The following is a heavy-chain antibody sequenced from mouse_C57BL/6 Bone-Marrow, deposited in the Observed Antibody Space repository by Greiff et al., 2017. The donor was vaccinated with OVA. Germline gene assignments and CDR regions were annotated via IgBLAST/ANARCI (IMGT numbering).Heavy chain of an antibody. CDR1: GYTFTSYW. Sequence: QVQLQQPGAELVRPGTSVKLSCKASGYTFTSYWMHWVKQRPGQGLEWIGVIDPSDSYTNYNQKFKGKATLTVDTSSSTAYMQLSSLTSEDSAVYYCAGGWYYYGSMRYYFDYWGQGTTLTVSS. D-gene: IGHD1-1*01. V-gene: IGHV1-59*01. J-gene: IGHJ2*01. CDR2: IDPSDSYT. CDR3: AGGWYYYGSMRYYFDY.